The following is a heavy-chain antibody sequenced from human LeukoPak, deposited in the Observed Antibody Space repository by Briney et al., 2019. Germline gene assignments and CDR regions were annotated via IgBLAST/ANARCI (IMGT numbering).Heavy chain of an antibody. J-gene: IGHJ4*02. CDR3: ARQVGPDSSGWYGDY. CDR1: GYSFTSYW. D-gene: IGHD6-13*01. Sequence: GESLRISCKGSGYSFTSYWISWVRQMPGKGLEWMGMIDPSDSYTNYSPSFQGHVTISADKSISTASLQWSSLKASDTAMYCCARQVGPDSSGWYGDYWGQGTLVTVSS. V-gene: IGHV5-10-1*01. CDR2: IDPSDSYT.